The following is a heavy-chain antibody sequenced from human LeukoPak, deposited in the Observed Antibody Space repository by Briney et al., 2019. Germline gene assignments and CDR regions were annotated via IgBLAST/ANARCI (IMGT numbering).Heavy chain of an antibody. J-gene: IGHJ3*02. CDR3: ARTIGSKNAFDI. CDR2: INSDGSST. CDR1: RFTFSSYW. Sequence: PGGSLRLSCAASRFTFSSYWMHWVRQAPGKGLVWVSRINSDGSSTTYADSVKGRFTISRDNAENTLYLQMNSLRAEDTAVYYCARTIGSKNAFDIWGQGTMVTVSS. V-gene: IGHV3-74*01. D-gene: IGHD1-26*01.